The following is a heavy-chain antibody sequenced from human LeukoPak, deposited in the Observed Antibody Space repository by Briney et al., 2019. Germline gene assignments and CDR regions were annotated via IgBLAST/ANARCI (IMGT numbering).Heavy chain of an antibody. Sequence: PGGSLRLSCAASGFSFSSYAMNWVRQAPGKGLEWVSGISVSGDRTYYADSVKGRFTISRDNSKNTLYVQVNSLGTEDTAAYYCAKGSYYDSSGSFYFDYWGQGTLVTVSS. D-gene: IGHD3-22*01. J-gene: IGHJ4*02. CDR1: GFSFSSYA. V-gene: IGHV3-23*01. CDR2: ISVSGDRT. CDR3: AKGSYYDSSGSFYFDY.